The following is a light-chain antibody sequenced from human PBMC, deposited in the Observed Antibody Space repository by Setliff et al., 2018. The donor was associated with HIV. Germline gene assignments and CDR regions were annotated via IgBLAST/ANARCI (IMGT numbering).Light chain of an antibody. CDR3: CSNAARPTFYV. CDR2: DVS. V-gene: IGLV2-11*01. Sequence: QSALTQPHSVSGSPGQSVTISCTGTSSDFGDYDYVSWYQQVPGKAPKLIIYDVSKRPSGVPDRFSGSKSGNTASLTISGLQAEDEGDYFCCSNAARPTFYVFGSGTKVTVL. CDR1: SSDFGDYDY. J-gene: IGLJ1*01.